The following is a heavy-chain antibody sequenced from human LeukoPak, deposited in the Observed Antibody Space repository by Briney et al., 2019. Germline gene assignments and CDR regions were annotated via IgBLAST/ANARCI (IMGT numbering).Heavy chain of an antibody. D-gene: IGHD3-10*01. CDR2: IKQDGSEK. Sequence: PGGSLRLSCAASGFTFSNYWMTWVRQAPGKGLEWVANIKQDGSEKHSVDSVKGRFTISRDDAKNSLYLQLNSLRADDTAVYYCARGQRGQDYWGQGTLVTVSS. J-gene: IGHJ4*02. CDR3: ARGQRGQDY. V-gene: IGHV3-7*01. CDR1: GFTFSNYW.